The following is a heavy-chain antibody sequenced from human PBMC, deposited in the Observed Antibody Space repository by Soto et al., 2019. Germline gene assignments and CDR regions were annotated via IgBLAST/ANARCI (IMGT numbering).Heavy chain of an antibody. D-gene: IGHD5-12*01. CDR1: GFTFSSYA. J-gene: IGHJ4*02. Sequence: EVQLLESGGGLVQPGGSLRLSCAASGFTFSSYAMSWVRQAPGKGLEWVSAISGSGGSTYYADSVKGRFTIARDNSKNTLYLEMNSLRAEDTAVYYCAKETTQVVDTIRYFDYWGQGTLVTVSS. V-gene: IGHV3-23*01. CDR3: AKETTQVVDTIRYFDY. CDR2: ISGSGGST.